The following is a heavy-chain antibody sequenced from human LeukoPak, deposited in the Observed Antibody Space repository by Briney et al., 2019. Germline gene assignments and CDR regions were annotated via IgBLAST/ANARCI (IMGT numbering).Heavy chain of an antibody. V-gene: IGHV3-23*01. CDR2: ISGSGGST. CDR3: AKWGEYYYDSSGFFDY. D-gene: IGHD3-22*01. J-gene: IGHJ4*02. CDR1: GFTFSSYA. Sequence: PGGSLRLSCVASGFTFSSYAMSWVRQAPGKGLEWVSAISGSGGSTYYADSVKGRFTISRDNSKNTLYLQMNSLRAEDTAVYYCAKWGEYYYDSSGFFDYWGQGTLVTVSS.